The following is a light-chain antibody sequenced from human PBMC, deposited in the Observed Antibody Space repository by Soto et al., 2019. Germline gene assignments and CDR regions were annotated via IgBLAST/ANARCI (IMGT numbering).Light chain of an antibody. CDR1: QTISSY. J-gene: IGKJ1*01. CDR3: QQTYSTPRT. Sequence: DIQMTQSPYSLSASVGDRVTITCRASQTISSYLNWNQQKPGKAPTLLIYSASSLQSGVPSRFSGSGSGTDFTLTISSLQPEDFAIYYCQQTYSTPRTFGQGTKVEIK. CDR2: SAS. V-gene: IGKV1-39*01.